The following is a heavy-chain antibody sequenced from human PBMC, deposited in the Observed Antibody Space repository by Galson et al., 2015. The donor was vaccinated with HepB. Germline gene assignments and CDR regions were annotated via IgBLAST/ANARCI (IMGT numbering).Heavy chain of an antibody. Sequence: SLRLSCAASGFHFNSYTMHWVRQAPGKGLEYVSAISTSGGNTYYADSVKGRFTITRDNSKNTLFLQVSSLRTEDTAVFYCVKGYSGSHLTAFHIWGQGTMVTVSS. CDR1: GFHFNSYT. D-gene: IGHD1-26*01. J-gene: IGHJ3*02. CDR2: ISTSGGNT. V-gene: IGHV3-64D*06. CDR3: VKGYSGSHLTAFHI.